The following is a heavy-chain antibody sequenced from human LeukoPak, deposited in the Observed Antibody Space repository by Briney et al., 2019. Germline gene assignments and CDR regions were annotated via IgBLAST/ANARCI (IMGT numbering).Heavy chain of an antibody. D-gene: IGHD2-21*02. Sequence: GGSLRLSCAASGFTFSSYNLNWVRQAPGKGLEWVSYVSSSSGTIYYADSVKGRFTISRDNAKNSLYLQMNSLRAEDTAVYYCARGGDPDYWGQGTLVTVSS. CDR1: GFTFSSYN. CDR3: ARGGDPDY. J-gene: IGHJ4*02. V-gene: IGHV3-48*04. CDR2: VSSSSGTI.